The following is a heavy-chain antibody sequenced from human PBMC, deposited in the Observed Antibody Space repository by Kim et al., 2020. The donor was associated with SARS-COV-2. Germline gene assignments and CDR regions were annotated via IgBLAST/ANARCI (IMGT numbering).Heavy chain of an antibody. V-gene: IGHV4-39*01. J-gene: IGHJ4*02. D-gene: IGHD1-26*01. Sequence: HPTLKSRATISVDPSKSQFSLKLTSVTAADTAVYYCARHPAYSGSTDFDYWGQGTLVTVSS. CDR3: ARHPAYSGSTDFDY.